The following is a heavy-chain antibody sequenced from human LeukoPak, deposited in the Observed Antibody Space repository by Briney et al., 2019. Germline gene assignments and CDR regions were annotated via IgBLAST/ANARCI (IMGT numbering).Heavy chain of an antibody. CDR3: VKDFGRVRGTPDS. Sequence: GGSLRLSCSASGFDFSIYTMYWVRQTPGKGPEYVSTISGSGNGGSRYYADSVKGRFTISRDDSKSIVYLQMNNLRSEDTAVYYCVKDFGRVRGTPDSWGQGTRVPVPS. CDR1: GFDFSIYT. CDR2: ISGSGNGGSR. J-gene: IGHJ4*02. V-gene: IGHV3-64D*06. D-gene: IGHD3-16*01.